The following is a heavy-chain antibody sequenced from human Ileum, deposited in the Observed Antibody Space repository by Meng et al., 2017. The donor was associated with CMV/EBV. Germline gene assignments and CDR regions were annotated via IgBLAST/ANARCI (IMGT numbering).Heavy chain of an antibody. CDR2: IYYSGST. J-gene: IGHJ4*02. D-gene: IGHD2-2*01. CDR1: GGSSSSGGYY. Sequence: CTVSGGSSSSGGYYWSWIRQHPGKGLEWIGYIYYSGSTYYNPSLKSRVAISVDTSKDQLSLKLSSVTAADTAVYYCARSSSTSCYRAWGQGTLVTVSS. V-gene: IGHV4-31*03. CDR3: ARSSSTSCYRA.